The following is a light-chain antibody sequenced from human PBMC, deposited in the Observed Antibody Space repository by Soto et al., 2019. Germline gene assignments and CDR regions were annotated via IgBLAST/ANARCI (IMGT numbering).Light chain of an antibody. CDR2: EDN. Sequence: NFMLTQPHSVSESPGKTVTISCTRSSGSIASNYVQWYQQRPGSAPTTVIYEDNQRPSAVPDRFSGSIDSSSNSASLTISGLKTEDEADYYCQSYDGRIWVFGGGTQLTVL. J-gene: IGLJ3*02. V-gene: IGLV6-57*03. CDR1: SGSIASNY. CDR3: QSYDGRIWV.